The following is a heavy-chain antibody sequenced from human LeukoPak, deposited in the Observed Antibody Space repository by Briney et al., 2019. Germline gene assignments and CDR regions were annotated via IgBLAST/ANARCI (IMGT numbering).Heavy chain of an antibody. CDR2: ISYDGSNK. CDR1: GFTFSSHA. D-gene: IGHD3-22*01. J-gene: IGHJ4*02. Sequence: GGSLRLSCAASGFTFSSHAMHWVRQAPGKGLEWVAVISYDGSNKYYADSVKGRFTISRDNSKNTLYLQMNSLRAEDTAVYYCARDFSSYYANSAYYGVTWFDYWGQGTLVTVSS. V-gene: IGHV3-30*04. CDR3: ARDFSSYYANSAYYGVTWFDY.